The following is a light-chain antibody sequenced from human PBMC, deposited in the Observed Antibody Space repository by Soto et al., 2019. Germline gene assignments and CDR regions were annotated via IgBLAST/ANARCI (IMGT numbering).Light chain of an antibody. CDR1: QSVITY. CDR2: APS. Sequence: DIQMTQSPSSLSASVGDRVTITCRASQSVITYLNWYQQKPGRAPKLLIHAPSSLQSGVPSRFSGSGSGTDFTLTISSLQPEDSATYYCQQGFSTPFTFGGGTKV. CDR3: QQGFSTPFT. J-gene: IGKJ4*01. V-gene: IGKV1-39*01.